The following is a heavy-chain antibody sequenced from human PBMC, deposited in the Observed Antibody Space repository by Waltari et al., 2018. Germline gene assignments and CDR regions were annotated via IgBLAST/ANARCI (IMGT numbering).Heavy chain of an antibody. V-gene: IGHV3-74*01. Sequence: EVQLVESGGGLVQPGGSLRLPCAAYGFTFSHSWMYWVRQSPGKGLVWVSRISMDGSIVNYADSVKGRFTISRDNAKSTLFLQMNSLRVDDTALYYCVTTGVAGFYWGQGTRVTVSS. D-gene: IGHD6-19*01. CDR2: ISMDGSIV. CDR1: GFTFSHSW. J-gene: IGHJ4*02. CDR3: VTTGVAGFY.